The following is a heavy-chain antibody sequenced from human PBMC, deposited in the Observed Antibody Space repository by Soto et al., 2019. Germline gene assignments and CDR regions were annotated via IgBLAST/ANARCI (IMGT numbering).Heavy chain of an antibody. CDR3: AKRSPSGTCYLDS. CDR1: GFTFTSYA. J-gene: IGHJ4*02. D-gene: IGHD1-26*01. CDR2: IGTRTGDL. V-gene: IGHV3-23*01. Sequence: GGSLRLSCAASGFTFTSYAMTWVRQGPGKGLEWVSSIGTRTGDLLYADSVKGRFTISRDNSKNTLYLQMNSLTTEDTAIYYCAKRSPSGTCYLDSWGLGTLVTVSS.